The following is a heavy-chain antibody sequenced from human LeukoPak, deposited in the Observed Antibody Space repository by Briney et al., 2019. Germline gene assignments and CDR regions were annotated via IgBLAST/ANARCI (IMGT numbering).Heavy chain of an antibody. CDR3: ARDHCRGGSCSLWFDP. CDR1: TFSFSIYT. D-gene: IGHD2-15*01. V-gene: IGHV3-21*01. Sequence: GGSLRLSCTGSTFSFSIYTINWVRQAPGRGLEWVSSISSSSSYIYYADSVKGRFTISRDNTSNSVYLHLNSLRAEDTAVYYCARDHCRGGSCSLWFDPWGQGTLVTVSS. CDR2: ISSSSSYI. J-gene: IGHJ5*02.